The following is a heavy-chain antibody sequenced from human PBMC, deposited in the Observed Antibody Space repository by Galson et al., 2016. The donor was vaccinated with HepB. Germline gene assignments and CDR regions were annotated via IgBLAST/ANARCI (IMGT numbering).Heavy chain of an antibody. CDR1: GFTLSGYN. V-gene: IGHV3-21*06. CDR3: ARELGLSARAYDI. Sequence: SLRLSCAASGFTLSGYNMNLVRQAPGKGLNWVSFIATGNAFTQYGDSVKGRFTMSRDDAKDSIYLQMNSLRAEDTAVYYCARELGLSARAYDIWGQGTMVTVSS. J-gene: IGHJ3*02. D-gene: IGHD3-10*01. CDR2: IATGNAFT.